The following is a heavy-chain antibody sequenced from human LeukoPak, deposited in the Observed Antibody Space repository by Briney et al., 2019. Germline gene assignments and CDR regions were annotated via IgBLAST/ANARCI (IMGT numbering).Heavy chain of an antibody. V-gene: IGHV4-59*10. CDR3: ARAPTGRDCSSTSCYYYYGMDV. CDR2: IYTSGST. D-gene: IGHD2-2*01. Sequence: SETLSLTCAVYGGSFSGYYWSWIRQPAGKGLEWIGRIYTSGSTNYNPSLKSRVTMSVDTSKNQFSLKLSSVTAADTAVYYCARAPTGRDCSSTSCYYYYGMDVWGQGTTVTVSS. CDR1: GGSFSGYY. J-gene: IGHJ6*02.